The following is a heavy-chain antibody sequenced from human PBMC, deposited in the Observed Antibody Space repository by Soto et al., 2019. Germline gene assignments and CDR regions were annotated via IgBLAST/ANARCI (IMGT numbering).Heavy chain of an antibody. D-gene: IGHD4-17*01. V-gene: IGHV3-21*05. CDR1: GFTFSSYS. CDR3: ARHYGDPGFDY. CDR2: ISISSSYI. J-gene: IGHJ4*02. Sequence: GGSLRLSCAASGFTFSSYSMNWVRQAPGKGLEWVSYISISSSYIYYADSVKGRFTISRDNVKNSLYLQMNSLRAEDTAVYYCARHYGDPGFDYWGQGTLVTVSS.